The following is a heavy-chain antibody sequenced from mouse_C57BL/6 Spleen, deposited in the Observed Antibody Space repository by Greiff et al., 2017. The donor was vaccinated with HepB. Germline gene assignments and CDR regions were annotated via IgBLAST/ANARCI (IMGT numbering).Heavy chain of an antibody. D-gene: IGHD2-3*01. CDR3: ARGDGYYVPWFAY. J-gene: IGHJ3*01. Sequence: ESGPGLVKPSQSLSLTCSVTGYSITSGYYWNWIRQFPGNKLEWMGYISYDGSNNYNPSLKNRISITRDTSKNQFFLKLNSVTTEDTATYYCARGDGYYVPWFAYWGQGTLVTVSA. CDR1: GYSITSGYY. CDR2: ISYDGSN. V-gene: IGHV3-6*01.